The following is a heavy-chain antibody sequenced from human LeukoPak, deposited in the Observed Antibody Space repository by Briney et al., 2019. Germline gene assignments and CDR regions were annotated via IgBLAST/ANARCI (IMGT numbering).Heavy chain of an antibody. CDR3: ARDEHYYDSSGYYKD. CDR2: INPNSGGT. CDR1: GYTFTGYY. J-gene: IGHJ4*02. Sequence: GASVKVSCKASGYTFTGYYMHWVRQAPGQGLEWMGWINPNSGGTNYAQKFQGRVTMTRDTSISTAYMELGRLRSDDTAVYYCARDEHYYDSSGYYKDWGQGTLVTVSS. D-gene: IGHD3-22*01. V-gene: IGHV1-2*02.